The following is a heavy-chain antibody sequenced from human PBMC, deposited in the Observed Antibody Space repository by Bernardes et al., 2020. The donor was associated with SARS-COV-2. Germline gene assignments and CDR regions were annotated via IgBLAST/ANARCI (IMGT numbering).Heavy chain of an antibody. D-gene: IGHD6-19*01. CDR1: GYNFNTQW. J-gene: IGHJ4*02. CDR2: IYPGDSET. Sequence: GASLKISCGGSGYNFNTQWVAWVRQVAGKGLEYMGIIYPGDSETKYGPSFQGRVTISADKSINTVYLQWNRLEASDTAMYYCATSPILSGWPFDHWGQGTLITVSS. CDR3: ATSPILSGWPFDH. V-gene: IGHV5-51*01.